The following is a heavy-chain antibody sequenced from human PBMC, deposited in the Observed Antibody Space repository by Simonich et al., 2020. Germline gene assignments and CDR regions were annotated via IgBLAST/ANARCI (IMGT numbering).Heavy chain of an antibody. D-gene: IGHD1-1*01. J-gene: IGHJ4*02. CDR2: INHSGST. CDR3: ARHLQLGPFDY. CDR1: GESFSGYY. Sequence: QVQLQQWGAGLLKPSETLSLTCAVYGESFSGYYWSWIRQPPGKGLEWIGEINHSGSTNYNPSLKSRVTISVDTSKNQFSRKLSSVTAADTAVYYCARHLQLGPFDYWGQGTLVTVSS. V-gene: IGHV4-34*01.